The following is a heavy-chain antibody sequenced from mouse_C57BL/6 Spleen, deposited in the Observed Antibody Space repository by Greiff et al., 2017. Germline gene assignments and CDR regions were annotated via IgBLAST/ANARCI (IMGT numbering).Heavy chain of an antibody. J-gene: IGHJ2*01. D-gene: IGHD2-5*01. CDR2: ISDGSSYT. CDR3: AREVIKKSNYGLYYFDY. CDR1: GFTFSSYA. Sequence: EVQLQESGGGLVKPGGSLKLSCAASGFTFSSYAMSWVRQTPEKRLEWVATISDGSSYTYYPDNVKGRFTISRDNAKNNQYLKMNQLKSEDTAMYYCAREVIKKSNYGLYYFDYWGQGTTLTVSS. V-gene: IGHV5-4*01.